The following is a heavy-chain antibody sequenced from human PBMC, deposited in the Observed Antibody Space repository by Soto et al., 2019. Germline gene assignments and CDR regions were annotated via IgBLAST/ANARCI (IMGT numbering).Heavy chain of an antibody. V-gene: IGHV4-34*01. CDR3: ARGHCSSTSCYRYYYYYMDV. Sequence: SETLSLTCAVYGGSFSGYYWSWIRQPPGKGLEWIGEINHSGSTNYNPSLKSRVTISVDTSKNQFSLKLSSVTAADTAVYYCARGHCSSTSCYRYYYYYMDVWGKGTTVTVSS. CDR2: INHSGST. J-gene: IGHJ6*03. CDR1: GGSFSGYY. D-gene: IGHD2-2*01.